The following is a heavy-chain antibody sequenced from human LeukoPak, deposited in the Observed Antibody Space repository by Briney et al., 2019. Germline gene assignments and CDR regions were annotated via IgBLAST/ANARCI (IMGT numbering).Heavy chain of an antibody. CDR2: IIPMFGTR. V-gene: IGHV1-69*13. Sequence: SVTVSCKASGGTFSSYSLSWVRQAPGQGLEWMGGIIPMFGTRNYAQKFQGRVTITADESTSTVYMELSSLRSEDTAVYYCARWAGSCRSSSCYKPFDYWGQGTLVTVSS. D-gene: IGHD2-2*02. CDR1: GGTFSSYS. CDR3: ARWAGSCRSSSCYKPFDY. J-gene: IGHJ4*02.